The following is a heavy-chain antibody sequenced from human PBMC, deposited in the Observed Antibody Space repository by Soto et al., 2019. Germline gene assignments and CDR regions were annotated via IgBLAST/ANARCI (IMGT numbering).Heavy chain of an antibody. CDR2: IWYDGSNK. Sequence: PGGSLRLSCAASGFIVSSYGMHWVRQAPGKGLEWVAVIWYDGSNKYNADSVKGRFTISRDNSKNTLYLQMNSLRADDTAVYYCARQPPGLTMVDYWGQGTLVTVSS. CDR3: ARQPPGLTMVDY. D-gene: IGHD3-10*01. V-gene: IGHV3-33*01. CDR1: GFIVSSYG. J-gene: IGHJ4*02.